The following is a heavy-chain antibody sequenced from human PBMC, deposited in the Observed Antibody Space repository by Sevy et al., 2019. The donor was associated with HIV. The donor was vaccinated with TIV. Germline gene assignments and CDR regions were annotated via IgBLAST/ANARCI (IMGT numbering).Heavy chain of an antibody. CDR3: ARLSARAVAVTPFDS. CDR1: GGSISSSTYY. Sequence: SETLSLTCTLSGGSISSSTYYWGWIRQPPGKGLEWIGSIYYSGSTYYNPSLKSRVTVSVDTSKNQVSLKLSSVTAADTAVYYCARLSARAVAVTPFDSWGQGILVTVSS. V-gene: IGHV4-39*01. J-gene: IGHJ4*02. CDR2: IYYSGST. D-gene: IGHD6-19*01.